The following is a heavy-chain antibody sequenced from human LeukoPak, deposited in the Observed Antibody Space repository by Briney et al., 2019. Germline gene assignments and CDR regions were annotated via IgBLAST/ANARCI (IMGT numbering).Heavy chain of an antibody. J-gene: IGHJ4*02. D-gene: IGHD3-22*01. CDR1: GYSFSHYG. CDR3: AREVYFDSSRYCFDY. CDR2: ISAFNYII. V-gene: IGHV1-18*01. Sequence: ASVKVSCKTSGYSFSHYGISWWRQAPGQGLEWVGWISAFNYIIEYAQKLQGRVTMTTDTSTSTAYIELRSLRADHSAVDYCAREVYFDSSRYCFDYWGQGTLVTVSS.